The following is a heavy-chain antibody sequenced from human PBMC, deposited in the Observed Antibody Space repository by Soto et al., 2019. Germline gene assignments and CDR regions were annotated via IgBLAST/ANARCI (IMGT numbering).Heavy chain of an antibody. V-gene: IGHV3-23*01. Sequence: EVQLLESGGGSVQPGGSLRLSCAASGFTFSSYAMSCVRQAPGKGLEWVSAISGSGGSTNYADSVKGRFTISRDNTKNTLYLQMNSVRAEDTAVYYCAKDPGCSGGSCFVDYWGQGTLVTVSS. CDR1: GFTFSSYA. J-gene: IGHJ4*02. CDR2: ISGSGGST. CDR3: AKDPGCSGGSCFVDY. D-gene: IGHD2-15*01.